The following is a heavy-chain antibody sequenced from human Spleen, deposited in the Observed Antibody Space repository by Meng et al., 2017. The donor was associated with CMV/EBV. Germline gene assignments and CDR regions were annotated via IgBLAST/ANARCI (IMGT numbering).Heavy chain of an antibody. CDR2: IYSGGST. CDR1: GFTVRCNT. Sequence: VRWVGWGGGLGQPGGSLRLSCASSGFTVRCNTRVWVRQATGKGLEWVSVIYSGGSTYYADSVKGRFTISRDNSKNTLYLQMNSLRAEDTAVYYCARGVAETLGWEMGYWGQGTLVTVSS. D-gene: IGHD1-26*01. V-gene: IGHV3-66*01. CDR3: ARGVAETLGWEMGY. J-gene: IGHJ4*02.